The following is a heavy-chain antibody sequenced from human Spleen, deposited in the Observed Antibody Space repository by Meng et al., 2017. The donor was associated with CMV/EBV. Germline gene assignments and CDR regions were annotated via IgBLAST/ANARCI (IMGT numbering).Heavy chain of an antibody. D-gene: IGHD5-12*01. V-gene: IGHV4-39*01. CDR3: ARHSNSGYDLLGWFDP. CDR1: GGSISSSSYY. J-gene: IGHJ5*02. Sequence: SETLSLTCTVSGGSISSSSYYWGWIRQPPGKGLEWIGSIYYSGSTYYNPSLKSRVTISVDTSKNQFSLKLSSVTAADTAVYYCARHSNSGYDLLGWFDPWGQGTLVTVSS. CDR2: IYYSGST.